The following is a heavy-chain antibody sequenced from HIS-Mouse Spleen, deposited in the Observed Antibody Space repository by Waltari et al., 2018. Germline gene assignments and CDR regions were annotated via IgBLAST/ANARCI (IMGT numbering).Heavy chain of an antibody. Sequence: QVQLVESGGGVVQPGRSLRLSCAAPGFTFSSYGMHWVRQAPGKGLEWVAVISYDGSNKYYADSVKGRFTISRDNSKNTLYLQMNSLRAEDTAVYYCAKGGTGTTFAFDIWGQGTMVTVSS. CDR1: GFTFSSYG. V-gene: IGHV3-30*18. CDR3: AKGGTGTTFAFDI. J-gene: IGHJ3*02. CDR2: ISYDGSNK. D-gene: IGHD1-1*01.